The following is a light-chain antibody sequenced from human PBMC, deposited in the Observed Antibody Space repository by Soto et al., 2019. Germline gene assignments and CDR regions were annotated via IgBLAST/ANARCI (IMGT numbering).Light chain of an antibody. CDR2: DAS. V-gene: IGKV3-11*01. CDR1: QSVSSY. CDR3: KQHGRSPKK. Sequence: EIVLTQSRATLSLSPGEGATLSCRASQSVSSYLAWYQQKPGQAPRLLIYDASNRATGIPARFSGSGSGTDSTLAFSRLEPADLAVYYCKQHGRSPKKLGQGTKVDIK. J-gene: IGKJ1*01.